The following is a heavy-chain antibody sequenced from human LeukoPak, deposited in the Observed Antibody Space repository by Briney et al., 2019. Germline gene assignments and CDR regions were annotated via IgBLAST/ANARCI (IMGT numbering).Heavy chain of an antibody. V-gene: IGHV1-69*13. CDR2: FIPIFGTA. Sequence: SVKVSCKASGGTFSSYAISWVRQAPGHRLEWRGGFIPIFGTANYAQKFQRRVTITADESTSTAYMELSSLRSEDTAVYYCARDRTGIAVAGTDFDYWGQGTLVTVSS. CDR3: ARDRTGIAVAGTDFDY. J-gene: IGHJ4*02. D-gene: IGHD6-19*01. CDR1: GGTFSSYA.